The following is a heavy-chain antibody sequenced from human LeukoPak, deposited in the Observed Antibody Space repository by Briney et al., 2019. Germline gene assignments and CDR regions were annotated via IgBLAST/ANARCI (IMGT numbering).Heavy chain of an antibody. Sequence: PGGSLRLSCAASGFTFSSYAMSWVRQAPGKGLEWVSYISSSSSTIYYADSVKGRFTISRDNAKNSLHLQMNSLRAEDTAVYYCARDPPYCSSTSCYAYYYGMDVWGQGTTVTVSS. D-gene: IGHD2-2*01. CDR1: GFTFSSYA. CDR3: ARDPPYCSSTSCYAYYYGMDV. J-gene: IGHJ6*02. V-gene: IGHV3-48*01. CDR2: ISSSSSTI.